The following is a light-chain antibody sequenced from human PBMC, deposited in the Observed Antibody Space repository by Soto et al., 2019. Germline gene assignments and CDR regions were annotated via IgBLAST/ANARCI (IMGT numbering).Light chain of an antibody. CDR3: MQALQTPYT. Sequence: DVVMTQSPLSLPVTLGQPASIACRSSQSLLHSNGYNYLDWYLQKPGQSPQLLIYLGSNRASGVPDRFSGSGSGTDFTLKISRVEAEDVGVYYCMQALQTPYTFGQGTKVDI. CDR2: LGS. V-gene: IGKV2-28*01. CDR1: QSLLHSNGYNY. J-gene: IGKJ2*01.